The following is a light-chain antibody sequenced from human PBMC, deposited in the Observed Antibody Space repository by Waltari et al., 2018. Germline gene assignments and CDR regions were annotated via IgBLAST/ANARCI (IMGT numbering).Light chain of an antibody. CDR1: PSVSSY. CDR2: DAS. CDR3: QQRVNWPLT. Sequence: EIVLTQSPATLSLSPGERATLSCRASPSVSSYLVWYQQKPGQAPRLLIYDASNRATGIPARFSGSGSGTDFTLTISSLEPEDFAVYYCQQRVNWPLTFGGGTNVEI. V-gene: IGKV3-11*01. J-gene: IGKJ4*01.